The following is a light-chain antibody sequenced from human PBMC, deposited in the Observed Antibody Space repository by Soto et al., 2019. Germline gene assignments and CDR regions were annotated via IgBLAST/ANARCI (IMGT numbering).Light chain of an antibody. V-gene: IGKV3-15*01. CDR3: HQYNFWPT. CDR2: GAS. Sequence: PGERATLSCRASQSVSSSHLAWYQQKRGQAPRLLIYGASTRATGVPARFSGGGSGTEFTLTINSLQSEDFAVYFCHQYNFWPTFGQGTKVDIK. CDR1: QSVSSSH. J-gene: IGKJ1*01.